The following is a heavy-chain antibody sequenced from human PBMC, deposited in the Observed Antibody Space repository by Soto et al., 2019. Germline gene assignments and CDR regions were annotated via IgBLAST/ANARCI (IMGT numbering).Heavy chain of an antibody. J-gene: IGHJ6*02. Sequence: QVQLVQSGAEVKKPGSSVKVSCKAYGGTFGSHAVSWVRQAPGQGLEWMGGIIPFFDTANYAQKFQGRVTITADKSTSTAYMELRRLRSEDTAVYYCAREDHHDTRTNRQNYGLDLWGQGTTVIVSS. CDR3: AREDHHDTRTNRQNYGLDL. D-gene: IGHD3-22*01. V-gene: IGHV1-69*06. CDR2: IIPFFDTA. CDR1: GGTFGSHA.